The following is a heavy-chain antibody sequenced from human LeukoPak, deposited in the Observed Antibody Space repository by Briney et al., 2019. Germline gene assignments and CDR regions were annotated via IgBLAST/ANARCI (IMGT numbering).Heavy chain of an antibody. V-gene: IGHV4-34*01. CDR1: GGSFSGYY. D-gene: IGHD6-6*01. CDR3: ARDRGIAARPTYYYYMDV. J-gene: IGHJ6*03. Sequence: PSETLSLTCAVYGGSFSGYYWSWIRQPPGKGLEWIGEINHSGSTNYNPSLKSRVTISVDTSKNQFSLKLSSVTAGDTAVYYCARDRGIAARPTYYYYMDVWGKGTTVTVSS. CDR2: INHSGST.